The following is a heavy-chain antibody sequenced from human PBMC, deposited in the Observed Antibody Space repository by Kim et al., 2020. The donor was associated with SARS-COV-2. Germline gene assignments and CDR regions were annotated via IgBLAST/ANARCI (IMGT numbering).Heavy chain of an antibody. V-gene: IGHV1-46*01. CDR1: GYTFTSYY. CDR2: INPSGGST. CDR3: ARDPTTVTTDYYYYGLDV. J-gene: IGHJ6*02. Sequence: ASVKVSCKASGYTFTSYYMHWVRQAPGQGLEWMGIINPSGGSTSYAQKFQGRVTMTRDTSTSTVYMELSSLRSEYTAVYYCARDPTTVTTDYYYYGLDVWGQGTTVTVSS. D-gene: IGHD4-17*01.